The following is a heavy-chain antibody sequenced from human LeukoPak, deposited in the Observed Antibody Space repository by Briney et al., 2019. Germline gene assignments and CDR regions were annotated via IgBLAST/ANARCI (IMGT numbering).Heavy chain of an antibody. D-gene: IGHD3-22*01. Sequence: GGSLRLSCAASGFTFSSYSMNWVRQAPGKGLEWVSSISSSSSYIYYADSVKGRLTIFRDNAKNSLYLQMNSLRAEDTAVYYCARGLDSSGYYGDAFDIWGQGTMVTVSS. CDR2: ISSSSSYI. J-gene: IGHJ3*02. CDR1: GFTFSSYS. V-gene: IGHV3-21*01. CDR3: ARGLDSSGYYGDAFDI.